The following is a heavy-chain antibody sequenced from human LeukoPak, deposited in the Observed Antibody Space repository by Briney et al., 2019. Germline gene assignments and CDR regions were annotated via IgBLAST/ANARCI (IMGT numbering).Heavy chain of an antibody. V-gene: IGHV3-73*01. Sequence: AGGSLRLSCAASGFTFSGSAMHWVRQASGKGLEWVGRIRSNANSYATAYAASVKGRFTISRDDSKNTAYLQMNSLKTEDTAVYYCTRRENDFWSGYDNPFFDYWGQGTLVTVSS. J-gene: IGHJ4*02. CDR1: GFTFSGSA. CDR2: IRSNANSYAT. D-gene: IGHD3-3*01. CDR3: TRRENDFWSGYDNPFFDY.